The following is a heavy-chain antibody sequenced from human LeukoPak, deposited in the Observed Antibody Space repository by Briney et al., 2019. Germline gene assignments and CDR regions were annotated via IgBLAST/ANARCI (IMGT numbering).Heavy chain of an antibody. CDR2: INPNSGGT. Sequence: ASVKVSCKACGYTFTGYYMHWVRQAPGQGLEWMGWINPNSGGTNYAQKFQGRVTMTRDTSISTAYMELSRLRSDDTAVYYCARGMWLWFGELLVTPLDDAFDIWGQGTMVTVSS. J-gene: IGHJ3*02. CDR3: ARGMWLWFGELLVTPLDDAFDI. V-gene: IGHV1-2*02. CDR1: GYTFTGYY. D-gene: IGHD3-10*01.